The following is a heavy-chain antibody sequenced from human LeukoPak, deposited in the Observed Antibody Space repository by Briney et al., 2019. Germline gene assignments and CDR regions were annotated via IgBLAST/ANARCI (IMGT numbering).Heavy chain of an antibody. D-gene: IGHD4-17*01. J-gene: IGHJ4*02. CDR1: GGSFSSYY. CDR2: INHSGST. CDR3: ARGPLAGVTNY. V-gene: IGHV4-34*01. Sequence: SETLSLTCAVYGGSFSSYYWSWIRQPPGKGLEWIGEINHSGSTNYNPSLKSRVTISVDTSKNQFSLKLSSVTAADTAVYYCARGPLAGVTNYCGQGTLVTVSS.